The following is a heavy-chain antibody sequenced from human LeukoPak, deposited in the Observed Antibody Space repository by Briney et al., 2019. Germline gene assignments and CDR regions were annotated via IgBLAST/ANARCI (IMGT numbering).Heavy chain of an antibody. CDR3: ARDPALTMVRGVPRNGFDP. V-gene: IGHV1-2*02. CDR1: GYTFTGYY. D-gene: IGHD3-10*01. Sequence: ASVKVSCKASGYTFTGYYMHWVRQAPGQGLEWMGWINPNSGGTNYAQKFQGRVTMTRDTSISTAYMELSRLRSDDTAVYYCARDPALTMVRGVPRNGFDPWGQGTLVTVSS. CDR2: INPNSGGT. J-gene: IGHJ5*01.